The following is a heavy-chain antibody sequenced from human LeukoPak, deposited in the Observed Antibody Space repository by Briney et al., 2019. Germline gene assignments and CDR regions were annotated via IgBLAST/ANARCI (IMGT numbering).Heavy chain of an antibody. CDR3: ARVSGEQLVRFDY. CDR1: GYSISSGYY. Sequence: SETLSLTCTVSGYSISSGYYWGWIRQPPGKGLEWIGSIYHSGSTYYNPSLKSRVTISVDTSKNQFSLKLSSVTAADTAVYYCARVSGEQLVRFDYWGQGTLVTVSS. J-gene: IGHJ4*02. D-gene: IGHD6-6*01. CDR2: IYHSGST. V-gene: IGHV4-38-2*02.